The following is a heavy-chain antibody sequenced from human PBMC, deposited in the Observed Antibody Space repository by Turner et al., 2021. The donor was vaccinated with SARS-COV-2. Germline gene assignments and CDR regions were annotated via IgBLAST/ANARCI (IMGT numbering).Heavy chain of an antibody. V-gene: IGHV3-74*01. CDR1: GFTFSNYW. CDR3: ASGGSWIYVMDV. D-gene: IGHD2-15*01. CDR2: INSDGSST. Sequence: EVQLVESGGGLVQPGGSLRLSCAASGFTFSNYWMHWVRQAPGKGLVWVARINSDGSSTRYADSVKGRFTISRDNAKNTLYLQMNSLRAEDTAGYYCASGGSWIYVMDVWGQGTTVTVSS. J-gene: IGHJ6*02.